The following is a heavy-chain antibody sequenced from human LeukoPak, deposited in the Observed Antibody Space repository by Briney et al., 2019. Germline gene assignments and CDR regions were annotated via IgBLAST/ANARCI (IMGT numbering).Heavy chain of an antibody. CDR2: ISSSSSYI. D-gene: IGHD2-15*01. Sequence: GGSLRLSCAASGFTFSSYSMNWVRQAPGKGLEWVSSISSSSSYIYYADSVKGRFTISRDNAKNTLYLQMNSLRAEDTAVYYCAKEHRGSGFDYWGQGTLVTVSS. CDR3: AKEHRGSGFDY. CDR1: GFTFSSYS. V-gene: IGHV3-21*04. J-gene: IGHJ4*02.